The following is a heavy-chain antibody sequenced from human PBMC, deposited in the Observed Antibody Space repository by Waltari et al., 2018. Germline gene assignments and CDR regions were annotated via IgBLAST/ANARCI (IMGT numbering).Heavy chain of an antibody. CDR3: VKDLNIVTEYWKMPFDS. CDR1: GYNFGSHG. D-gene: IGHD3-9*01. J-gene: IGHJ5*01. V-gene: IGHV1-18*01. CDR2: VSGYNSDT. Sequence: VQLEQSGAEVKRPGAAVKISCKTSGYNFGSHGISWLRQAPGQGPEWMGWVSGYNSDTIYAQTVQGRLALSTDASTKTAYMNLWSLRSDDTAIYYCVKDLNIVTEYWKMPFDSWGQGTQVTVSS.